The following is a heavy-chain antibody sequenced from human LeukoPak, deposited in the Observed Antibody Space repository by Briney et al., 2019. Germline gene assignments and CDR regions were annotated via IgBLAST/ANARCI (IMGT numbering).Heavy chain of an antibody. CDR1: GFTFSTYA. Sequence: PGGALRLSCAASGFTFSTYAIHWVRQVPGKGLGWVAVISDDGNNKYCPDSVKGRFTISRDNSKNTLYLQMNSLRPEDTAVYYCARDIRTTYFDYWGQGTLVTVSS. V-gene: IGHV3-30-3*01. CDR3: ARDIRTTYFDY. CDR2: ISDDGNNK. J-gene: IGHJ4*02. D-gene: IGHD1-7*01.